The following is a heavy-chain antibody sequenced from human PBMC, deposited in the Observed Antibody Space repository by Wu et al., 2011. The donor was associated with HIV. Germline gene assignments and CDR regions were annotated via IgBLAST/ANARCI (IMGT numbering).Heavy chain of an antibody. CDR3: ATDTVVRGIYDYYYYYMDV. J-gene: IGHJ6*03. CDR1: GYSFRDYY. Sequence: QVQLVQSGAEVYKPGASVKVSCETSGYSFRDYYIHWVRQAPGQGLEWMGWINPDTGATNYGPQFQGRVTMTRDTPISTAYMELDRLTSDDTAVYYCATDTVVRGIYDYYYYYMDVWGKGTMVTVS. D-gene: IGHD3-10*01. CDR2: INPDTGAT. V-gene: IGHV1-2*02.